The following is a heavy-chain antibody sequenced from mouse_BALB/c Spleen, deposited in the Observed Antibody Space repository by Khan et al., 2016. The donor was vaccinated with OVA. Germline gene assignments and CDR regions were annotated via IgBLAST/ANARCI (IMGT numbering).Heavy chain of an antibody. CDR2: IWTGGST. Sequence: QVQLKQSGPGLVAPSQSLSITCTVSGFSLTSYGVHWVRQPPGKGLEWLGVIWTGGSTNYNSALMSRLSISKDNSKSQVFLKMNSPQTDDTAIYYCARYYGNYGWYFDVWGAGTTVTVSS. D-gene: IGHD2-1*01. V-gene: IGHV2-9*02. CDR3: ARYYGNYGWYFDV. J-gene: IGHJ1*01. CDR1: GFSLTSYG.